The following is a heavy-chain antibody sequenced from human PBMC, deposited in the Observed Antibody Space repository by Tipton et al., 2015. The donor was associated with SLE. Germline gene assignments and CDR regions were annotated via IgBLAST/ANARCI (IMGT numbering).Heavy chain of an antibody. V-gene: IGHV4-61*01. D-gene: IGHD6-13*01. Sequence: TLSLTCTVSGGSVSSGSYYWSWIRQPPGKGLEWIGYIYYNGNTNYNPSLKGRVTISVDTSKNQFSLKLTSVTAADTAVYYCASRGAAAAPGWYFDLWGRGTLVTVSS. CDR3: ASRGAAAAPGWYFDL. CDR2: IYYNGNT. CDR1: GGSVSSGSYY. J-gene: IGHJ2*01.